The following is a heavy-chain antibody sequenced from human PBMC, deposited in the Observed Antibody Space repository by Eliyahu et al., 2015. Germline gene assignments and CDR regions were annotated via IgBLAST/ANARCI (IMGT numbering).Heavy chain of an antibody. J-gene: IGHJ3*02. D-gene: IGHD3/OR15-3a*01. CDR3: ARAPRVFGPTEAGAFDI. V-gene: IGHV4-61*02. CDR1: XGXIXSNSXY. Sequence: QVQLQESXPGLVKPSQTLSLXCTXSXGXIXSNSXYWSWIRQPAGKGLEWIGRIQISGASNYNPSLKSRVTISLDTSKNQFSLKLSSVTAADTAVYYCARAPRVFGPTEAGAFDIWGQGTMVTVSS. CDR2: IQISGAS.